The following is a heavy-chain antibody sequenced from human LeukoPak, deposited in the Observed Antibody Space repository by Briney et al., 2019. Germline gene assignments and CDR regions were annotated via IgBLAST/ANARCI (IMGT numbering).Heavy chain of an antibody. Sequence: GSSLKISCKGSGSSFTSYWIGWGRPMPGKGLEWMGIIYPGDSDTRSSPSFQGQVTISADKSISTAYLQWSSLKASDTAMYYCARHTADDSSGNDAFDIWGQGTMVTVSS. CDR1: GSSFTSYW. V-gene: IGHV5-51*01. CDR2: IYPGDSDT. CDR3: ARHTADDSSGNDAFDI. D-gene: IGHD3-22*01. J-gene: IGHJ3*02.